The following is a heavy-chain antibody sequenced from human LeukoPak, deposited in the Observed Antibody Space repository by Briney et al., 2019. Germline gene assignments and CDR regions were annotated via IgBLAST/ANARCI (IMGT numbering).Heavy chain of an antibody. J-gene: IGHJ3*02. V-gene: IGHV3-23*01. CDR3: ARTSSSDAFDI. D-gene: IGHD2-2*01. CDR1: GFTFTSYA. CDR2: ISGSGTTT. Sequence: PGGSLRLSCAATGFTFTSYAMSWVRQAPGKGLEWVSAISGSGTTTYYADSVKGRFTISRDNAKNSLYLQMNSLRAEDTAVYYCARTSSSDAFDIWGQGTMVTVSS.